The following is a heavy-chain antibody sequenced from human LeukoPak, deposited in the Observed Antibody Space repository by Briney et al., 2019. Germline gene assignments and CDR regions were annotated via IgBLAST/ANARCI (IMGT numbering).Heavy chain of an antibody. D-gene: IGHD3-9*01. J-gene: IGHJ4*02. CDR1: GFTSSSYA. Sequence: GGSLRLSCAASGFTSSSYAMSWLRQAPRKGLEWVSVVSGSGSSTDYADSVKGRFTISRDNSKNTLYLQMSSLSAEDTAVYYCAKMNVLTGYYTPNFDFWGQGTLVTVSS. CDR3: AKMNVLTGYYTPNFDF. CDR2: VSGSGSST. V-gene: IGHV3-23*01.